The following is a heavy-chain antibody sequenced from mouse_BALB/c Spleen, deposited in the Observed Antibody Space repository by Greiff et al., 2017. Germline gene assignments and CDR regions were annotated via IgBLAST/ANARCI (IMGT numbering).Heavy chain of an antibody. CDR3: ARVWLYAMDY. V-gene: IGHV5-17*02. D-gene: IGHD1-1*02. J-gene: IGHJ4*01. CDR2: ISSGSSTI. CDR1: GFTFSSFG. Sequence: DVMLVESGGGLVQPGGSRKLSCAASGFTFSSFGMHWVRQAPEKGLEWVAYISSGSSTIYYADTVKGRFTISRDNPKNTLFLQMTSLRSEDTAMYYCARVWLYAMDYWGQGTSVTVSS.